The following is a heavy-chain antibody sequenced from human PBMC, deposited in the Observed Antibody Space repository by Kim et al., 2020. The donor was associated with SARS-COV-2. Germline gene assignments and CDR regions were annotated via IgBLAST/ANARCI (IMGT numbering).Heavy chain of an antibody. CDR2: IFYSGTA. D-gene: IGHD3-3*01. Sequence: SETLSLTCTVSGGSISSGDYYWNWIRQHPGKGLEWIGYIFYSGTAYYSPALKSRVTISVDTSKNQFSLELSSVTAADTAVYYCARGGEYDSSSGYQLGLFDPWGQGPLVPVSS. V-gene: IGHV4-31*03. J-gene: IGHJ5*02. CDR3: ARGGEYDSSSGYQLGLFDP. CDR1: GGSISSGDYY.